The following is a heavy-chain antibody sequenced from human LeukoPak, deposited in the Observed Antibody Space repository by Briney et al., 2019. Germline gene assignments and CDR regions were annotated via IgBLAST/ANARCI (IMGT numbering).Heavy chain of an antibody. Sequence: GGTLRLSCAASGFTFSTYGMTWVRQAPGRGREWVSAISGSAARTFYADSVKGRFTISRDNSKNTLSLQMNSLRAEDTAVYYCAKDALGYYYDSSGYYHFTGGFDYWGQGTLVTVSS. J-gene: IGHJ4*02. CDR2: ISGSAART. V-gene: IGHV3-23*01. CDR3: AKDALGYYYDSSGYYHFTGGFDY. D-gene: IGHD3-22*01. CDR1: GFTFSTYG.